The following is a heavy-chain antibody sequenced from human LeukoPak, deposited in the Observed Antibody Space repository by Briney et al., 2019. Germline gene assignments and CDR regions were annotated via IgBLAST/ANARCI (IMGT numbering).Heavy chain of an antibody. CDR2: IKGDGRTT. CDR1: GFTFSSSW. V-gene: IGHV3-74*01. Sequence: GGSLRLSCAASGFTFSSSWMHWVRQAPRKGLVWVSRIKGDGRTTSYADSVKGRFTISRDNAKNTLYLQMNSLRAEDTAVYYCARGFDVVPADYWGQGTLVTVSS. D-gene: IGHD2-2*01. CDR3: ARGFDVVPADY. J-gene: IGHJ4*02.